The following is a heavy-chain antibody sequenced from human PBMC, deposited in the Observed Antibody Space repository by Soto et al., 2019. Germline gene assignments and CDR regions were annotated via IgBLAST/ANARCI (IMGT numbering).Heavy chain of an antibody. Sequence: SETLSLTCTVSGGSISSGGYYWSWIRQHPGKGLEWIGYIYYSGSTYYNPSLKSRVTISVDTSKNQFSLKLSAVTAADTAVYYCASGPYYYDSSGYLAGVNFDYWGQGTLVTVSS. CDR2: IYYSGST. CDR1: GGSISSGGYY. V-gene: IGHV4-31*03. J-gene: IGHJ4*02. CDR3: ASGPYYYDSSGYLAGVNFDY. D-gene: IGHD3-22*01.